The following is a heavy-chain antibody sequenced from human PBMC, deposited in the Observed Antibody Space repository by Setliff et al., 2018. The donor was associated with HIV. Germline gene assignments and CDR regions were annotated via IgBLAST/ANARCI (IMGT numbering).Heavy chain of an antibody. V-gene: IGHV5-51*01. CDR2: IYPHDSDA. J-gene: IGHJ4*02. CDR3: ARLQHMGY. CDR1: GYSFINYW. Sequence: LKISCRGSGYSFINYWIAWVRQMPGRGLEWIGIIYPHDSDARYNPSFQGQVTMSADRSINTAYLQWSSLKASDTGMYFRARLQHMGYWGQGTLVTVSS.